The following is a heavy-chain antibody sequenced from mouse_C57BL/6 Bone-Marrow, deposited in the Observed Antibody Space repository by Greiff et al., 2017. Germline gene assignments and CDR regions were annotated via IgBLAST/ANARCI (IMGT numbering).Heavy chain of an antibody. J-gene: IGHJ4*01. Sequence: EVQLQESGTVLARPGASVKMSCKTSGYTFTSYWMHWVKQRPGQGLEWIGAIYPGNSDTSYNQKFKGQATLTAVTSASTAYMELSSLTNEDSAVYCSTPRGRYYAMDYWGKGTSVTVSS. CDR1: GYTFTSYW. V-gene: IGHV1-5*01. CDR3: TPRGRYYAMDY. CDR2: IYPGNSDT.